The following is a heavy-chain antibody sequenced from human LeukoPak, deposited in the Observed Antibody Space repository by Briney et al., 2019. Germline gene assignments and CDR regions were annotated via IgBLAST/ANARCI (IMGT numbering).Heavy chain of an antibody. CDR2: IYSTGST. J-gene: IGHJ6*02. V-gene: IGHV4-4*07. CDR1: GGSISSYY. Sequence: PSETLSLTCTVSGGSISSYYWSWIRQPAGKGLEWIGRIYSTGSTNYNPSLKSRVTISVDTSKNQFSLKLISVTAADTAVYYCARHRPICGGDCYAGANYYYYCDMDVWGQGTTVTVS. CDR3: ARHRPICGGDCYAGANYYYYCDMDV. D-gene: IGHD2-21*02.